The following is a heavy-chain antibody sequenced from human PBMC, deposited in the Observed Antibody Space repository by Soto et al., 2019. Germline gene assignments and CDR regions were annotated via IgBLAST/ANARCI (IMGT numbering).Heavy chain of an antibody. CDR2: IIPIFGTA. V-gene: IGHV1-69*13. Sequence: SVKVSCKASGGTFSSYAISWVRQAPGQGLEWMGGIIPIFGTANYAQKFQGRVTITADESTSTAYMELSSLRSEDTAVYYCARDADTAMVSYYYCGMDVWGQGTTVTVSS. CDR1: GGTFSSYA. CDR3: ARDADTAMVSYYYCGMDV. J-gene: IGHJ6*02. D-gene: IGHD5-18*01.